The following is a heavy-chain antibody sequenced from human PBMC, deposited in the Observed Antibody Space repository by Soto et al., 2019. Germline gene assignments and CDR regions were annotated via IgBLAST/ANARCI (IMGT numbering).Heavy chain of an antibody. D-gene: IGHD1-20*01. CDR2: IYPSDSYT. Sequence: ESLKISCEGSGYSFTNHWIGWVRQMPGKGLEWMGSIYPSDSYTNYGPSFQGHVTISADKSITTAYLQWSSLKASDTAMYYCARSFSETGYNTSPYGNWGQGTLVTSPQ. J-gene: IGHJ4*02. CDR1: GYSFTNHW. CDR3: ARSFSETGYNTSPYGN. V-gene: IGHV5-10-1*01.